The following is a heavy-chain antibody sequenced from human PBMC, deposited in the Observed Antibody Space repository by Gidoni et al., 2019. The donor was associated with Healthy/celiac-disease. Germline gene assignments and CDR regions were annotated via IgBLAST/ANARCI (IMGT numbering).Heavy chain of an antibody. CDR3: ARGKVVPAALSWYNWFDP. J-gene: IGHJ5*02. V-gene: IGHV4-34*01. CDR2: INHSGST. CDR1: GGSFSGYY. Sequence: QVQLQQWGAGLLKPSETLSLTCAVYGGSFSGYYWSWIRQPPGKGLEWIGEINHSGSTNYNPSLKSRVTISVDTSKNQFSLKLSSVTAADTAVYYCARGKVVPAALSWYNWFDPWGQGTLVTVSS. D-gene: IGHD2-2*01.